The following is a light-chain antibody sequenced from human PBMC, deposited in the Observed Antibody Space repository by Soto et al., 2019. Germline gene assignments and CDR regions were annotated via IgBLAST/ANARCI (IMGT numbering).Light chain of an antibody. CDR3: QQYESSVT. J-gene: IGKJ1*01. CDR2: GAS. Sequence: ELVLTQSPGSLSLSPGEGATLSCRASQSVSSSFFAWYQQKPGQAPSLLIYGASRRATGVPDRFSGSGSGTDFNLSISRLEPEDFAVYYCQQYESSVTFGQGTKVEIK. V-gene: IGKV3-20*01. CDR1: QSVSSSF.